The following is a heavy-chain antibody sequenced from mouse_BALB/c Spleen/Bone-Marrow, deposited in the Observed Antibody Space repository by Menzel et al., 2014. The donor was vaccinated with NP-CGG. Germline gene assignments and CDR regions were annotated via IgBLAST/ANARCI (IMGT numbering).Heavy chain of an antibody. CDR2: INPSTGYT. Sequence: QVQLQQSGAELAKPGASVKMSCKASGYTFTSYWMHWVKQRPGQGLEWIGYINPSTGYTEYNQKFKDKATLTADKSSSTAYMQLSSLTSEDSAVYYCVYGNYYLAYGGQGTLVTVSA. J-gene: IGHJ3*01. V-gene: IGHV1-7*01. CDR3: VYGNYYLAY. D-gene: IGHD2-1*01. CDR1: GYTFTSYW.